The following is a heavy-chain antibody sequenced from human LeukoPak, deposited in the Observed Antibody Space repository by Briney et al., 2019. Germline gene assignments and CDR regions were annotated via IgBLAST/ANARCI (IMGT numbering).Heavy chain of an antibody. CDR1: GYTFTSYY. D-gene: IGHD1-26*01. CDR3: ARSRSGSYLLGY. CDR2: INPSGCST. Sequence: ASVKVSCKASGYTFTSYYMHWVRQAPGQGVEWMGIINPSGCSTSYAQKFQGRVTMTRDTSTSTVYMELSSLRSEDTAVYYCARSRSGSYLLGYWGQGTLVTVSS. J-gene: IGHJ4*02. V-gene: IGHV1-46*01.